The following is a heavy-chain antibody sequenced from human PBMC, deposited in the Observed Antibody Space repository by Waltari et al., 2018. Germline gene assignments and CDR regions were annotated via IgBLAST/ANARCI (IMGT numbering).Heavy chain of an antibody. D-gene: IGHD3-10*01. V-gene: IGHV4-38-2*01. Sequence: QVQLQESGPGLVKPSETLSLTCAVSGYSISSGYYWGWIRQPPGKGLEWMGSIDHSGSTYYNPSLKSRVTISVDTSKNQFSLKLSSVTAADTAVYYCARHFGSGSYRFPFDYWGQGTLVTVSS. CDR1: GYSISSGYY. CDR2: IDHSGST. J-gene: IGHJ4*02. CDR3: ARHFGSGSYRFPFDY.